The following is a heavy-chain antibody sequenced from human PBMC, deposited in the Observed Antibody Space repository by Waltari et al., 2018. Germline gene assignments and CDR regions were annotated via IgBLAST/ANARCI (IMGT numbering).Heavy chain of an antibody. CDR1: GFTFSSYA. V-gene: IGHV3-23*03. J-gene: IGHJ4*02. CDR3: AKDPIYGDSGRQGY. CDR2: IYSGGSST. D-gene: IGHD4-17*01. Sequence: EVQLLESGGGLVQPGGSLRLSCAASGFTFSSYAMSWVRQAPGKGLEWVSVIYSGGSSTYYADSVKGRFTISRDNSKNTLYLQMNSLRAEDTAVYYCAKDPIYGDSGRQGYWGQGTLVTVS.